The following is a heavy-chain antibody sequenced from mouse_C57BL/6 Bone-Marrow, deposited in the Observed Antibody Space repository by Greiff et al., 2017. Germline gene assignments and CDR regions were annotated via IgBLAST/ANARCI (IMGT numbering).Heavy chain of an antibody. CDR1: GYSFTGYY. Sequence: EVQLQQSGPELVKPGASVTISCKASGYSFTGYYMNWVKQSPEKSLEWIGEINPSTGGTTYNQKFKAKATLTVDKSSSTAYMQLKSLTSENSAVDYCARWGLRGGYWGKGTTLTVSS. D-gene: IGHD2-2*01. J-gene: IGHJ2*01. V-gene: IGHV1-42*01. CDR2: INPSTGGT. CDR3: ARWGLRGGY.